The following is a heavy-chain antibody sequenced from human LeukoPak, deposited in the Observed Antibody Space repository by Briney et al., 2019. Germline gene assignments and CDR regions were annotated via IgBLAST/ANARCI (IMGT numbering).Heavy chain of an antibody. V-gene: IGHV3-30*02. J-gene: IGHJ6*03. CDR2: IQYDRSNQ. Sequence: PGGSLRLSCAASGFTFSSYGMHWVRQAPGKGLEWVAYIQYDRSNQQYAGSVKGRFSISRDNSKNTLYLQMNSLRVEDTAVYYCAKDGGNWYDSEGNYLMRSYMDVWGKGTTVTVSS. D-gene: IGHD3-16*01. CDR3: AKDGGNWYDSEGNYLMRSYMDV. CDR1: GFTFSSYG.